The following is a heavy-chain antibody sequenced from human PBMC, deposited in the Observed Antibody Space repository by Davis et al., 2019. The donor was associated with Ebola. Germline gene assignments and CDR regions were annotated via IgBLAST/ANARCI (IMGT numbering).Heavy chain of an antibody. Sequence: AASVKVSCKASGYTFTSYGISWVRQAPGQGLEWMGWISAYNGNTNYAQKLQGSVTMTTDTSTSTAYMELRSLRSDDTAVYYCARGGYCTGGVCYYFDYWGQGTLVTVSS. V-gene: IGHV1-18*01. CDR1: GYTFTSYG. D-gene: IGHD2-8*02. J-gene: IGHJ4*02. CDR3: ARGGYCTGGVCYYFDY. CDR2: ISAYNGNT.